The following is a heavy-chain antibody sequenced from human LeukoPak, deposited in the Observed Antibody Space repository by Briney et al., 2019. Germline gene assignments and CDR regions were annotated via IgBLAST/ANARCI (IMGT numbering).Heavy chain of an antibody. CDR3: ARDLAGYYDFWSGFFQH. CDR2: INPSGGST. D-gene: IGHD3-3*01. CDR1: GYTFTSYY. J-gene: IGHJ1*01. V-gene: IGHV1-46*03. Sequence: ASVKVSCKASGYTFTSYYMHWVRQAPEQGLEWMGIINPSGGSTSYAQKFQGRVTMTRDTSTSTVYMELSSLRSEDTAVYYCARDLAGYYDFWSGFFQHWGQGTLVTVSS.